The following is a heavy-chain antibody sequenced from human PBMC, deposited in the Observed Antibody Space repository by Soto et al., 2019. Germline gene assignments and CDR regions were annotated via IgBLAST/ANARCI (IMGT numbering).Heavy chain of an antibody. CDR1: WFTLSTDY. CDR2: LYPDGKD. CDR3: ARVLGREYHDNRGHFHLGH. D-gene: IGHD3-22*01. J-gene: IGHJ4*02. Sequence: PGGVPRLSCAVSWFTLSTDYMTWVRQAPGKGLRAVGVLYPDGKDHYADSVKGRFSISTGNSKHSVYLQLSTLRAEDTAVYYCARVLGREYHDNRGHFHLGHWGQGNLGTVSS. V-gene: IGHV3-53*01.